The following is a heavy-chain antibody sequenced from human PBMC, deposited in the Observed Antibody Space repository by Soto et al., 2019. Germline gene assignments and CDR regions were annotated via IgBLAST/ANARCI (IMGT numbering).Heavy chain of an antibody. V-gene: IGHV3-48*03. Sequence: EVQLVESGGDLVQPGGSLRLSCAASGFTFSSYEMNWVRQAPGRGLEWISYISSSGDLIYYADSVRGRFTASRDSAKNSVYLQMNSLRAEDTAVYYCAREETNCGGDCFSLWGQGTLVTVSS. D-gene: IGHD2-21*02. J-gene: IGHJ4*02. CDR3: AREETNCGGDCFSL. CDR1: GFTFSSYE. CDR2: ISSSGDLI.